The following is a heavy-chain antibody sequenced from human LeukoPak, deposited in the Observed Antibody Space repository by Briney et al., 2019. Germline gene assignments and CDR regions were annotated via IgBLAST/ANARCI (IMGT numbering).Heavy chain of an antibody. J-gene: IGHJ6*03. CDR2: VNTNNGQT. D-gene: IGHD3-9*01. CDR1: GYTFTGYG. V-gene: IGHV1-18*01. Sequence: ASVKVSCKASGYTFTGYGISWVRQAPGQGLEWMGWVNTNNGQTNYAQKVQGRVTMTTDTSTSTAYMELRSLRSDDTAVYYCARVGDFDWLPYYYYMDVWGKGTTVTVSS. CDR3: ARVGDFDWLPYYYYMDV.